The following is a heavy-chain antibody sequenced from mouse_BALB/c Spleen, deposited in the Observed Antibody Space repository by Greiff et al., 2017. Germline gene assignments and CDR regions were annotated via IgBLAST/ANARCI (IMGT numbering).Heavy chain of an antibody. D-gene: IGHD2-4*01. CDR1: GFSLTSYG. CDR3: ARDFYYDYDEVAY. V-gene: IGHV2-9*02. CDR2: IWAGGST. J-gene: IGHJ3*01. Sequence: VKLVESGPGLVAPSQSLSITCTVSGFSLTSYGVHWVRQPPGKGLEWLGVIWAGGSTNYNSALMSRLSISKDNSKSQVFLKMNSLQTDDTAMYYCARDFYYDYDEVAYWGQGTLVTVSA.